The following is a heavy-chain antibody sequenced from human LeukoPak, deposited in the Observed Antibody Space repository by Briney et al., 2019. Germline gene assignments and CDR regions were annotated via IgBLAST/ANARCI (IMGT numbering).Heavy chain of an antibody. CDR3: ARAPFSRAAANWFDP. D-gene: IGHD2-2*01. CDR1: GYTFTGYY. J-gene: IGHJ5*02. CDR2: MNPNSGNT. Sequence: ASVKVSCKASGYTFTGYYMHWVRQATGQGLEWMGWMNPNSGNTGYAQKFQGRVTITRNTSISTAYMELSSLRSEDTAVYYCARAPFSRAAANWFDPWGQGTLVTVSS. V-gene: IGHV1-8*03.